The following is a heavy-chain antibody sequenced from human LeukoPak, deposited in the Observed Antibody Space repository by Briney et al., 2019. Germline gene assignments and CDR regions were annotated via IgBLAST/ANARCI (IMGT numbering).Heavy chain of an antibody. J-gene: IGHJ5*02. D-gene: IGHD3-10*01. CDR3: ARDDYRGVTNFDP. CDR2: ISYSGNT. Sequence: PSETLSLTCTVSGGSIRPYFWSWIRQPPGKGLEWIGYISYSGNTNCNPSLKSRVTISVDTDKNQVSLQLTSVTAVDTAVYYCARDDYRGVTNFDPWGRGTLVTVSS. V-gene: IGHV4-59*13. CDR1: GGSIRPYF.